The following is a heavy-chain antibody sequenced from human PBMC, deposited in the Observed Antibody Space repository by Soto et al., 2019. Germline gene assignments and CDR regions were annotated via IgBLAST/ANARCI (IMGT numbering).Heavy chain of an antibody. D-gene: IGHD6-13*01. J-gene: IGHJ6*02. Sequence: QVQLVESGGGLVKPGGSLRLSCAASGFTFSDYYMSWIRQAPGKGLEWVSYISSSSSYTNYADSVKGRFTISRDNAKNSLYLQMNSLRGEDTAVYYCARDISAAGTADYYYGMDVWGRGTTVTVSS. V-gene: IGHV3-11*05. CDR1: GFTFSDYY. CDR2: ISSSSSYT. CDR3: ARDISAAGTADYYYGMDV.